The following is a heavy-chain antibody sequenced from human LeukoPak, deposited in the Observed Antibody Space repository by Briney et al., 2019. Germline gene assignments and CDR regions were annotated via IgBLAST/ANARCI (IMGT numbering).Heavy chain of an antibody. CDR1: GYTFTSYD. CDR2: MNPNSGNT. V-gene: IGHV1-8*01. D-gene: IGHD7-27*01. CDR3: ARRLPGDVGLAGF. J-gene: IGHJ4*02. Sequence: ASVKVSCKASGYTFTSYDINWVRQATGQGPEWMGWMNPNSGNTGYAQKFQGRITMTRNTSISTAYMELSSLKPEDTAVYYCARRLPGDVGLAGFWGQGTLVTVSS.